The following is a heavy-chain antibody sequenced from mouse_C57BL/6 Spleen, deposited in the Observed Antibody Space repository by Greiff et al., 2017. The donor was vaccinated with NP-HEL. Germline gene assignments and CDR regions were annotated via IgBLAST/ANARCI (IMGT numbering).Heavy chain of an antibody. CDR3: TRDYDGFAY. CDR2: ISSGGDYI. Sequence: EVQLVESGEGLVQPGGSLKLSCAASGFTFSSYAMSWVRQTPEKRLEWVAYISSGGDYIYYADTVKGRFTISRDNARNTLCLQMSSLKSEDTALYYCTRDYDGFAYWGQGTLVTVSA. V-gene: IGHV5-9-1*02. J-gene: IGHJ3*01. D-gene: IGHD2-4*01. CDR1: GFTFSSYA.